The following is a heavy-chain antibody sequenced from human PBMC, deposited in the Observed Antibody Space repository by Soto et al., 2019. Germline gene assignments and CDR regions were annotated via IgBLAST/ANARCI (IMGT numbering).Heavy chain of an antibody. J-gene: IGHJ3*01. CDR2: ISAHTGSS. D-gene: IGHD3-22*01. V-gene: IGHV1-18*01. CDR1: GYTFTSSG. Sequence: QVQLVQSGAEVKKPGASVKVSCKASGYTFTSSGMSWVRQAPGQGLEWMGWISAHTGSSEYAQRFQGRVTMTTDRSTSTAYMELRRLRSADTAVYYCARAFFYQGSDSRGYSFDAFDFWGPGTLVTVSS. CDR3: ARAFFYQGSDSRGYSFDAFDF.